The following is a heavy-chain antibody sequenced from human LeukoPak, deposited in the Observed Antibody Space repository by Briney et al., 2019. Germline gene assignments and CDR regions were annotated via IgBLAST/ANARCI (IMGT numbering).Heavy chain of an antibody. Sequence: GGSLRLSCAASGFTFNNAWMNWVHQAPGKGLEWVSSISSSSSYIYYADSVKGRFTISRDNAKNSLYLQMNSLRAEDTAVYCCARGSGSADYWGQGTLVTVSS. CDR1: GFTFNNAW. D-gene: IGHD1-26*01. J-gene: IGHJ4*02. CDR3: ARGSGSADY. CDR2: ISSSSSYI. V-gene: IGHV3-21*01.